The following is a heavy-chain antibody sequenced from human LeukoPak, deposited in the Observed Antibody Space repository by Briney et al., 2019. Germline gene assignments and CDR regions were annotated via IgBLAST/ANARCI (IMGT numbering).Heavy chain of an antibody. V-gene: IGHV3-30*18. CDR1: GFTFSSYG. CDR3: AKAPISGGWYYYVGS. J-gene: IGHJ4*02. Sequence: TGGSLRLSCAASGFTFSSYGMHWVRQAPGKGLEWVAVISYDGGNKYYADSVKGRFTISRDNSKNTLYLQMNSLRAEDTAVFYCAKAPISGGWYYYVGSWGQGTLVTVSS. D-gene: IGHD6-19*01. CDR2: ISYDGGNK.